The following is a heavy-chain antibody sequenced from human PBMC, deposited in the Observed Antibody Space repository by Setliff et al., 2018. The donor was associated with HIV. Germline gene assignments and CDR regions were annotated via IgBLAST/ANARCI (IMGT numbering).Heavy chain of an antibody. D-gene: IGHD3-10*01. CDR1: GVFLETYY. CDR3: ARDRKVLYGQGLDSYMDV. CDR2: SQTTGNT. V-gene: IGHV4-4*08. Sequence: SETLSLTCSVSGVFLETYYWTWVRQSPGTGLEWIGFSQTTGNTKYNPSLRRRVSIFVDSPKNQFSLSLQSVTAADSAVYYCARDRKVLYGQGLDSYMDVWGKGATVTVSS. J-gene: IGHJ6*04.